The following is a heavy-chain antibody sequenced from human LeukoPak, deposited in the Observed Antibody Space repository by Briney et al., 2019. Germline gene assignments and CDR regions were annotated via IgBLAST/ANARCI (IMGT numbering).Heavy chain of an antibody. CDR3: AKATVGGYED. CDR1: GITVSSNY. Sequence: PGGSLRLSCAASGITVSSNYMSWVRQAPGKGLEWVSVVASDGSTKYADSVKGRFATSRDNSKNTLYLQMNSLRAEDTGVYYCAKATVGGYEDWGQGTLVTVSS. V-gene: IGHV3-53*01. CDR2: VASDGST. J-gene: IGHJ4*02. D-gene: IGHD5-12*01.